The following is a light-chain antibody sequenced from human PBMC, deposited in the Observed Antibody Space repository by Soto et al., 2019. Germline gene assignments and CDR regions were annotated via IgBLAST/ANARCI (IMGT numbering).Light chain of an antibody. CDR1: SSDVGGYNY. CDR2: EVS. CDR3: SSYTSTSTLYI. Sequence: QSVLTQPASVSGSRGQSITISCTGTSSDVGGYNYVSWYQQHPGKAPKLMIYEVSNRPSGVSNRFSGSKSGNTASLTISGLQAEDEADYYCSSYTSTSTLYIFRTGTKVTVL. J-gene: IGLJ1*01. V-gene: IGLV2-14*01.